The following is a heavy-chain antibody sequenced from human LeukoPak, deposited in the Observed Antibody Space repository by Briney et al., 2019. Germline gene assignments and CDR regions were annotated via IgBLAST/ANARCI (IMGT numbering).Heavy chain of an antibody. CDR3: ARGNEYTWWQ. J-gene: IGHJ4*02. V-gene: IGHV4-4*02. D-gene: IGHD2-15*01. CDR1: DGPIKTNYW. Sequence: SETLSLTCTVSDGPIKTNYWWTWVRQPPGKGLEWIGETWHSGSSTNYNPSLKSRVTISVDKPKSQFSLKLTSVTAADTAIYYCARGNEYTWWQWSQGTLVTVSS. CDR2: TWHSGSST.